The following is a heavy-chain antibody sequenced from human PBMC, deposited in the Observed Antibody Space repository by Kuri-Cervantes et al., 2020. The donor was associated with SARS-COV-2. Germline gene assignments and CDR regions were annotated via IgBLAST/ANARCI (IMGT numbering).Heavy chain of an antibody. J-gene: IGHJ4*02. Sequence: LSLTCAASGFTFSSYGMHWVRQAPGKGLEWVAVISYDTRNKYYADSVKGRFTISRDNSQNTLYLQMKSLTSEDTAIYYCAKDRVGVHDFWGQGTLVTVSS. CDR3: AKDRVGVHDF. V-gene: IGHV3-30*18. CDR1: GFTFSSYG. D-gene: IGHD2-21*01. CDR2: ISYDTRNK.